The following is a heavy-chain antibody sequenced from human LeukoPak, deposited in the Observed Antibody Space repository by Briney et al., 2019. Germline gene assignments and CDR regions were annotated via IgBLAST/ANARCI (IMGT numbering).Heavy chain of an antibody. CDR1: GYTFTSYY. CDR2: SDPKSGAT. J-gene: IGHJ4*02. D-gene: IGHD3-22*01. V-gene: IGHV1-2*02. CDR3: ARHPLDPSGYLIDY. Sequence: ASVKVSCKTSGYTFTSYYIHWLRQAPGQRFEWMGWSDPKSGATKYEHFQGRVTMTRDTSISTAYLQWSSLKASDTAMYYCARHPLDPSGYLIDYWGQGTLVTVSS.